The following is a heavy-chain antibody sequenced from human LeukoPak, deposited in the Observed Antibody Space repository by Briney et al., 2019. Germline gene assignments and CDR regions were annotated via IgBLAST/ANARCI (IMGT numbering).Heavy chain of an antibody. J-gene: IGHJ4*02. CDR1: GFTFSSYS. CDR2: IKQDGSEK. D-gene: IGHD3-22*01. V-gene: IGHV3-7*01. CDR3: ASPRRGGYYYVFDFDY. Sequence: PGGSLRLSCAASGFTFSSYSMNWVRQAPGKGLEWVANIKQDGSEKYYVDSVKGRFTISRDNAKNSLYLQMNSLRAEDTAVYYCASPRRGGYYYVFDFDYWGQGTLVTVSS.